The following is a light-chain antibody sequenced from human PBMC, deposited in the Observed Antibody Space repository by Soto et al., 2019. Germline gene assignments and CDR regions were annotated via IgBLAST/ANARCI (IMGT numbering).Light chain of an antibody. V-gene: IGLV2-14*03. Sequence: QSPLTQPASVSGSPGQSITISCTGTSSDVGGYNYVSWYQQHPGKAPKLMIYEVSNRPSGVSHRFSGSKSGNTASLTISGLQAEDEADYYCSSYASSSTSFGTGTKV. CDR2: EVS. J-gene: IGLJ1*01. CDR3: SSYASSSTS. CDR1: SSDVGGYNY.